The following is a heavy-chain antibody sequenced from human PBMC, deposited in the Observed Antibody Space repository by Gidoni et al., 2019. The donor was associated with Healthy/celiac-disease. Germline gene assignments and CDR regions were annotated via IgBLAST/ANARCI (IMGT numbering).Heavy chain of an antibody. D-gene: IGHD2-2*01. CDR1: GGSISSSNW. V-gene: IGHV4-4*02. J-gene: IGHJ6*02. CDR2: IYHSGST. CDR3: ARSDIVVVPAAMSIGNSYYYGMDV. Sequence: QVQLQESGPGLVKPSGTLSLTCAVSGGSISSSNWWSWVRQPPGKGLEWIGEIYHSGSTNYNPSLKSRVTISVDKSKNQFSLKLSSVTAADTAVYYCARSDIVVVPAAMSIGNSYYYGMDVWGQGTTVTVSS.